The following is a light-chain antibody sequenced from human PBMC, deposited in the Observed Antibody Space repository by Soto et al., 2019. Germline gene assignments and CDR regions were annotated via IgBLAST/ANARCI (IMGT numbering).Light chain of an antibody. J-gene: IGLJ1*01. Sequence: QSALAQPASVSGSPGQSITISCTGTSSDVGGYNYVSWYQQHPGKAPKLMIYEVSNRPSGVSNRFSGFKSGNTASLSSSGLQVEDEADYYCSSYTSSSTPYVFGTGTKVTVL. CDR2: EVS. V-gene: IGLV2-14*01. CDR1: SSDVGGYNY. CDR3: SSYTSSSTPYV.